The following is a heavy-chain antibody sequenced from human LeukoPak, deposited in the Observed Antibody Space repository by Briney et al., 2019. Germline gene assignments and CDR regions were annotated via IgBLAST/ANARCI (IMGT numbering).Heavy chain of an antibody. Sequence: PGGSLRLSCAASGFTFNTYEMNWVRQAPGKGLEWVAFIRYDASNKYYADSVKGRFTISRGDSKNTLYLQMNSLRPEDTAVYYCAKDLGHGGNSEYYFDYWGQGTLVTVSS. J-gene: IGHJ4*02. CDR2: IRYDASNK. V-gene: IGHV3-30*02. D-gene: IGHD4-23*01. CDR3: AKDLGHGGNSEYYFDY. CDR1: GFTFNTYE.